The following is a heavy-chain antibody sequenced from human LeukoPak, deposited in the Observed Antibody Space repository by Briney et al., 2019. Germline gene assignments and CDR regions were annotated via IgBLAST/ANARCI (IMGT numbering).Heavy chain of an antibody. V-gene: IGHV3-30*18. CDR3: VKEYFRGFDQ. Sequence: GRSLKLSCAASGFIFNGYGMHWVRRAPDKGLDWVAAISNDGKLEYYEDSVRGRFTISRDNSENTVHLQMNSLRTEDTAVYYCVKEYFRGFDQWGQGTLVIVSS. CDR2: ISNDGKLE. CDR1: GFIFNGYG. J-gene: IGHJ4*02. D-gene: IGHD2/OR15-2a*01.